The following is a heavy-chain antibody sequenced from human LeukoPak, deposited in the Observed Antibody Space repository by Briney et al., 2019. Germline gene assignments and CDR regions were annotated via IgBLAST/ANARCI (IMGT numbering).Heavy chain of an antibody. D-gene: IGHD3-16*01. CDR3: AMGDQQYYYMDV. V-gene: IGHV3-66*01. CDR1: GFTFSSYW. CDR2: IYSGGST. J-gene: IGHJ6*03. Sequence: GGSLRLSCAASGFTFSSYWMHWVRQAPGKGLVWVSLIYSGGSTYYADSVKGRFTISRDNSKNTLYLQTNSLRAEDTAVYYCAMGDQQYYYMDVWGKGTTVTVSS.